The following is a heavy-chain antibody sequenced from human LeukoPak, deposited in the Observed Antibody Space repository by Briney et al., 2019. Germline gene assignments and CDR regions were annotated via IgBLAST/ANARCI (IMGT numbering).Heavy chain of an antibody. CDR3: ARGPHCSGGSCYPLVGMDV. J-gene: IGHJ6*02. CDR2: ISSSSSYI. CDR1: GFTFSSYS. V-gene: IGHV3-21*01. Sequence: PGGSLRLSCAASGFTFSSYSMNWVRQAPGKGLEWVSSISSSSSYIYYADSVKGRFTISRDNAKNSLYLQMNSLRAEDTAVYYCARGPHCSGGSCYPLVGMDVWGQGTTVTVSS. D-gene: IGHD2-15*01.